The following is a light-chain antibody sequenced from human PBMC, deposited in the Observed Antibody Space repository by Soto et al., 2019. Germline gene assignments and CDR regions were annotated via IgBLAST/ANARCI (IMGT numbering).Light chain of an antibody. V-gene: IGKV3-11*01. CDR2: DAS. CDR3: QQRSKWPLT. Sequence: EIVLTQSPVTLSLAPGERATLSCSASQSFTDFLAWYQQKPVQAPSLLIYDASNRATGIPARFSGSGSRTDFTLTISSLEHEDFAVYYCQQRSKWPLTFGGGTKVDI. CDR1: QSFTDF. J-gene: IGKJ4*01.